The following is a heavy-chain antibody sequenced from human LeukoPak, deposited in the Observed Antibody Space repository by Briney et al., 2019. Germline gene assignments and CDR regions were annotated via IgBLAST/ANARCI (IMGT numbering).Heavy chain of an antibody. J-gene: IGHJ4*02. CDR2: ISNNGGWT. CDR1: GFTLSSFA. Sequence: GGSLRLSCSASGFTLSSFAMHWVRQAPGKGLEDVSAISNNGGWTYYADSVKGRFTISRDNSKNTLYLQMSSLRPEDTAVYYCVRDDKYYYDSGGYPAWGQGTLVTVSS. D-gene: IGHD3-22*01. V-gene: IGHV3-64D*09. CDR3: VRDDKYYYDSGGYPA.